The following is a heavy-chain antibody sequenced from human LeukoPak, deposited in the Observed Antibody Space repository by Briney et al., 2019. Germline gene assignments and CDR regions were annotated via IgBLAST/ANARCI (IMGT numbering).Heavy chain of an antibody. V-gene: IGHV3-21*01. CDR1: GFTFSSYS. D-gene: IGHD2-2*01. CDR3: ARGGAAITSAFDI. CDR2: ISSSSSYI. J-gene: IGHJ3*02. Sequence: GGSLRLSCAASGFTFSSYSMNWVRQAPGEGLEWVSSISSSSSYIYYADSVKGRFTISRDNAKNSLYLQMNSLRAEDTAVYYCARGGAAITSAFDIWGQGTMVTVSS.